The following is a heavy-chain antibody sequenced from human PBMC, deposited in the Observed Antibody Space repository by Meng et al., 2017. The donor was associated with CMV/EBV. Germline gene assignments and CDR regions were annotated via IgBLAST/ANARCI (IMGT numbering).Heavy chain of an antibody. Sequence: GESLKISCAASGFTFSAYAMHWVRQAPGKGLEWVAVISNDGINKYYPDSVKGRLTISRDNSKNTLYLQMNSLRTEDTAVYYCAREGVGGYCSSTSCYSVPGQNWGQGTMVTVSS. J-gene: IGHJ3*01. CDR1: GFTFSAYA. CDR3: AREGVGGYCSSTSCYSVPGQN. CDR2: ISNDGINK. D-gene: IGHD2-2*01. V-gene: IGHV3-30*04.